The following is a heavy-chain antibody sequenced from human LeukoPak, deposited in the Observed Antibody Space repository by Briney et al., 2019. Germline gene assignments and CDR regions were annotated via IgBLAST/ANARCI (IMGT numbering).Heavy chain of an antibody. J-gene: IGHJ4*02. CDR3: ARQGGYNSGSIDY. CDR1: GGSFNNYY. D-gene: IGHD5-18*01. Sequence: SETLSLTCAVYGGSFNNYYWSWLRQPPGKGLEWIGEISHSGSTNYNPSLKSRVTVSLDTSKNQFSLKLGSVTAADTAVYYCARQGGYNSGSIDYWGQGTLVIVSS. V-gene: IGHV4-34*01. CDR2: ISHSGST.